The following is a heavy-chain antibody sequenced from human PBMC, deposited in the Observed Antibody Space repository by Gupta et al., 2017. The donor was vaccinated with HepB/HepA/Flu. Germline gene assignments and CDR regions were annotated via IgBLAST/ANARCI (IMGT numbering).Heavy chain of an antibody. V-gene: IGHV1-18*01. CDR2: ISAYNGNT. CDR1: GYTFTSYG. D-gene: IGHD5-12*01. J-gene: IGHJ4*02. CDR3: ASNEDIEWEWLRLDY. Sequence: QVQLVQSGAEVKKPGASVKVSCKASGYTFTSYGISWVRQAPGQGLEWMGWISAYNGNTNYAQKLQGRVTMTTDTSTSTAYMELRSLRADDTAVYYCASNEDIEWEWLRLDYWGQGTLVTVSS.